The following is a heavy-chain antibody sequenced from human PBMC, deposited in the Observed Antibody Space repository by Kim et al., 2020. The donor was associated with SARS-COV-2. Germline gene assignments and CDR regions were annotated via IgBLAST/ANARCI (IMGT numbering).Heavy chain of an antibody. CDR1: GGTFSSYA. CDR3: ARVVTEWNIPALATETYYGMDV. D-gene: IGHD2-2*01. V-gene: IGHV1-69*13. CDR2: IIPIFGTA. J-gene: IGHJ6*02. Sequence: SVKVSCKASGGTFSSYAISWVRQAPGQGLEWMGGIIPIFGTANYAQKFQGRVTITADESTSTAYMELSSLRSEDTAVYYCARVVTEWNIPALATETYYGMDVWGRGITVTVSS.